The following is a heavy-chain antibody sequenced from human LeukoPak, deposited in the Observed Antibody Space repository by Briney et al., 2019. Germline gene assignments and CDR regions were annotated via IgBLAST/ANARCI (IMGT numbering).Heavy chain of an antibody. V-gene: IGHV4-38-2*02. J-gene: IGHJ4*02. D-gene: IGHD3-22*01. CDR2: IYHSGST. CDR1: GYSISSGYY. CDR3: ARGPEKGITMIVVVRHFDY. Sequence: SSETLSPTCTVSGYSISSGYYWGWIRQPPGKGLEWIGSIYHSGSTYYNPSLKSRVTISVDTSKNQFSLKLSSVTAADTAVYYCARGPEKGITMIVVVRHFDYWGQGTLVTVSS.